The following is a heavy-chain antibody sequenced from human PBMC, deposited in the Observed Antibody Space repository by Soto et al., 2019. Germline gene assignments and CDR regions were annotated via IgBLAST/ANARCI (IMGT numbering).Heavy chain of an antibody. V-gene: IGHV4-61*01. CDR3: ARHWIAVGGRNFDY. Sequence: SETLSLTCTVSGGSVSSGSYYWSWIRQPPGKGLEWIGYVYYSGITNYNSSFNSRVTISVDTSNNQFSLKLSSMTAADTAVYYFARHWIAVGGRNFDYWGQGTLVTVSS. CDR2: VYYSGIT. J-gene: IGHJ4*02. D-gene: IGHD6-13*01. CDR1: GGSVSSGSYY.